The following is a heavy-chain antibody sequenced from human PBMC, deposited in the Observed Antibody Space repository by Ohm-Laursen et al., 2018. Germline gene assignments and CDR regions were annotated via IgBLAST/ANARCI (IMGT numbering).Heavy chain of an antibody. CDR1: GYTFTSYD. V-gene: IGHV1-2*02. CDR3: ARDFSGSYDN. D-gene: IGHD1-26*01. J-gene: IGHJ4*02. Sequence: ASVKVSCKAPGYTFTSYDINWVRQATGQGLEWMGWINPNNGGTKYTRKFQGRVTMTRDTSISTTYMELSRLTSDDTAVYYCARDFSGSYDNWGQGTLVTVSS. CDR2: INPNNGGT.